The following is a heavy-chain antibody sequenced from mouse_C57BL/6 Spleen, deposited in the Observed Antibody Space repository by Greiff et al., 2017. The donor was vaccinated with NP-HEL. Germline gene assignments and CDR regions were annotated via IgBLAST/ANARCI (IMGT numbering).Heavy chain of an antibody. J-gene: IGHJ3*01. CDR3: ARTPLRGAWFAY. CDR2: IWTGGGT. CDR1: GFSLTSYA. Sequence: VQGVESGPGLVAPSQSLSITCTVSGFSLTSYAISWVRQPPGKGLEWLGVIWTGGGTNYNSALTSRLSISKDNSKSQVFLKMNSRQTDDTASYYCARTPLRGAWFAYWGQGTLVTVSA. D-gene: IGHD6-1*01. V-gene: IGHV2-9-1*01.